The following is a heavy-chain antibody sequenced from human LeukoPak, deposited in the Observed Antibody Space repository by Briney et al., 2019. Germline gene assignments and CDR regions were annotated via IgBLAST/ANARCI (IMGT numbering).Heavy chain of an antibody. CDR3: ARLGYVGDTAMD. J-gene: IGHJ4*02. Sequence: PSETLSLTCTVSGGSISSGGYYWSWIRQHPGKGLEWIGYIYYSGSTYYNPSLKSRVTISVDTSKNQSSLKLSSVTAADTAVYYCARLGYVGDTAMDWGQGTLVTVSS. CDR2: IYYSGST. D-gene: IGHD5-18*01. V-gene: IGHV4-31*03. CDR1: GGSISSGGYY.